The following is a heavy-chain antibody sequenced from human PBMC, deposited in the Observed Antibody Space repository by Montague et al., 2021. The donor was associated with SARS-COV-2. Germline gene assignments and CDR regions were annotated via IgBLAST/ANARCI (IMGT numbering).Heavy chain of an antibody. CDR2: VLYNKGT. CDR1: GVSVTDYY. V-gene: IGHV4-59*08. CDR3: VRHPHYDGLNGPPDF. J-gene: IGHJ4*02. D-gene: IGHD3-9*01. Sequence: SETLSLTCTVSGVSVTDYYWSWIRQPPGKGLEWVGDVLYNKGTNFNHSLKSRVAISVDTSKNQFSLRLTSVTAADTAFYDCVRHPHYDGLNGPPDFWDQGTLVTVSS.